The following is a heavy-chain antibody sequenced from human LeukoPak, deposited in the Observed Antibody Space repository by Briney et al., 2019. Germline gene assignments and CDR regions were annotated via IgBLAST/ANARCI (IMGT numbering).Heavy chain of an antibody. V-gene: IGHV3-21*01. CDR1: GFTFSSYS. Sequence: GGSLRLSCAASGFTFSSYSMNWVRQAPGKGLEWVSSISSSSSYIYYADSVKGRFTISRDNAKNSLYLQMNSLRAEDTAVYYCARDSAVAGTGETFFDYWGQGTLVTVSS. J-gene: IGHJ4*02. D-gene: IGHD6-19*01. CDR2: ISSSSSYI. CDR3: ARDSAVAGTGETFFDY.